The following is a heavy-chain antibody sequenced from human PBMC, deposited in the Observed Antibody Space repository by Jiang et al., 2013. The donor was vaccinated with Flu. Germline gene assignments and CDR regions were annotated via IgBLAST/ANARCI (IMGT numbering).Heavy chain of an antibody. CDR1: GFTFSSYA. CDR3: AVVIIDDAFDI. Sequence: ASGFTFSSYAMHWVRQAPGKGLEWVAVISYDGSNKYYADSVKGRFTISRDNSKNTLYLQMNSLRAEDTAVYYCAVVIIDDAFDIWGQGTMVTVSS. J-gene: IGHJ3*02. V-gene: IGHV3-30*04. CDR2: ISYDGSNK. D-gene: IGHD3-3*01.